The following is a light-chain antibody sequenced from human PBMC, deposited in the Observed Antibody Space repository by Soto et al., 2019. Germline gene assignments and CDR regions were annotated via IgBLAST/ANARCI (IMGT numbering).Light chain of an antibody. CDR2: DVS. V-gene: IGLV2-14*03. CDR3: SSYTSSSSPYV. J-gene: IGLJ1*01. CDR1: SSDVGGYNY. Sequence: QSALTQPASVSGSPGQSITISCTGTSSDVGGYNYVSWYQQHPGKAPKLLLYDVSNRHSGISNRFSGSKSGNTASLTISGLQAEEEADYYCSSYTSSSSPYVFGTGTKLTVL.